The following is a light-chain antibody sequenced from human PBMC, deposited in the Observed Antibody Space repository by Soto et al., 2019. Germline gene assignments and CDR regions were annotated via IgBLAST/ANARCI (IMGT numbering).Light chain of an antibody. J-gene: IGKJ3*01. Sequence: DIQMTQSPSSLSASVGDRVTITCRASQSISSYLNWYQQKPGKAPKVLIYAASSLQSGVPSRFSGIGSGTDFTLSISSLQPEDFAVYYCQHYDNSPPSVTFGPGTKVDIK. CDR2: AAS. CDR3: QHYDNSPPSVT. CDR1: QSISSY. V-gene: IGKV1-39*02.